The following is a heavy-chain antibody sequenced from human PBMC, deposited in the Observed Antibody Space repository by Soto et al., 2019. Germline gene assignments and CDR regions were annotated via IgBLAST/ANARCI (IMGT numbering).Heavy chain of an antibody. CDR3: ARASPVVPFDP. V-gene: IGHV1-69*06. CDR2: IIPIFGTA. D-gene: IGHD2-2*01. CDR1: GRTFSSYA. Sequence: GASVKVSCRASGRTFSSYAINWVRQAPGQGLEWMGGIIPIFGTANYAQKFQGRVTITADKSTSTAYMELSSLRSEDTAVYYCARASPVVPFDPWGQGTLVTVSS. J-gene: IGHJ5*02.